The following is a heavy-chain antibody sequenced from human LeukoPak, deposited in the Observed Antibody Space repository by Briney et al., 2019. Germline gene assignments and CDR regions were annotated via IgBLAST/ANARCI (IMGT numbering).Heavy chain of an antibody. D-gene: IGHD5-18*01. V-gene: IGHV4-59*01. CDR1: GGSISSYY. Sequence: SETLSLTCTVSGGSISSYYWSWIRQPPGKGLEWIGHIYYSGSTNYNPSLKSRVTISVDTSKNQFSLKLSSVTAADTAVYYCARLGTGYSYGYDYYGMDVWGQGTTVTVSS. J-gene: IGHJ6*02. CDR2: IYYSGST. CDR3: ARLGTGYSYGYDYYGMDV.